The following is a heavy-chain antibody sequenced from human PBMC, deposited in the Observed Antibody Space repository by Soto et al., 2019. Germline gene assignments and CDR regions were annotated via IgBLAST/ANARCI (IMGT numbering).Heavy chain of an antibody. CDR1: GFTFSSYA. D-gene: IGHD6-13*01. J-gene: IGHJ5*02. Sequence: PGGSLRLSCAASGFTFSSYAMSWVRQAPGKGLEWVSAISGSGGSTYYAESVKGRFTISRDNSKNTLYLQMNSLRAEDTAIYYCAKDALYSSSWYLSWFDPWGQGTPVTVSS. CDR3: AKDALYSSSWYLSWFDP. CDR2: ISGSGGST. V-gene: IGHV3-23*01.